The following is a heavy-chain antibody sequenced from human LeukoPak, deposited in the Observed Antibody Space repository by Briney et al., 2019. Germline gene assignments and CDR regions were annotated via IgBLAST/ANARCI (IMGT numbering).Heavy chain of an antibody. CDR2: IRYDGSNK. D-gene: IGHD6-13*01. CDR3: AKEESGSSWYRGLRGPYYFDY. CDR1: GFTFSSYG. Sequence: GGSLRLSCAASGFTFSSYGMHWVRQAPGKGLEWVAFIRYDGSNKYYADSVKGRFTISRDNSKNTLYLQMNSLRAEDTAVYYCAKEESGSSWYRGLRGPYYFDYWGQGTLVTVSS. J-gene: IGHJ4*02. V-gene: IGHV3-30*02.